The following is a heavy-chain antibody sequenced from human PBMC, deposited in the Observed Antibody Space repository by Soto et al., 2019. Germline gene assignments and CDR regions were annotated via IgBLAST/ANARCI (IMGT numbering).Heavy chain of an antibody. Sequence: QVQLQESGPGLVKPSQTLSLTCTVSGGSISSGGYYWSWIRQHPGKGLEWIGYIYYSGSTYYNPSLESRVTISVDTSKNQFSLKLSSVTAADTAVYYCARDLAYCSGGSCYSPNSADWGQGTLVTVSS. V-gene: IGHV4-31*03. CDR2: IYYSGST. J-gene: IGHJ4*02. CDR1: GGSISSGGYY. CDR3: ARDLAYCSGGSCYSPNSAD. D-gene: IGHD2-15*01.